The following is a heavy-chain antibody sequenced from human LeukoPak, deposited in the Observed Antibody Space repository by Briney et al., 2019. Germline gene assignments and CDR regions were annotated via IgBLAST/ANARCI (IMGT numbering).Heavy chain of an antibody. D-gene: IGHD3-10*01. Sequence: GGSLRLSCAASGFTFSSYGMHWVRQAPGKGLEWVAVISYDGSNKFYADSVKGRFTISRDNPKNTLYLQMNSLRAEDTAVYYCAKGAHYSGSGNYRRGHYFDYWGQGTLVTVSS. J-gene: IGHJ4*02. CDR3: AKGAHYSGSGNYRRGHYFDY. V-gene: IGHV3-30*18. CDR1: GFTFSSYG. CDR2: ISYDGSNK.